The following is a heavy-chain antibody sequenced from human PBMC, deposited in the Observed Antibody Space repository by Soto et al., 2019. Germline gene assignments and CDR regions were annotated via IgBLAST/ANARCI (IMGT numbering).Heavy chain of an antibody. CDR3: ARVLPPFDP. CDR2: SNAYNGNT. V-gene: IGHV1-18*01. CDR1: GYTFTSYG. J-gene: IGHJ5*02. Sequence: QVQLVQSGAEVKKPGASVKVSCKASGYTFTSYGISWVRQAPGQGLEWMGWSNAYNGNTNYAQKLQGRATITTDTYTSTAYRELRSLGSDDTDVYYCARVLPPFDPWGEGTLVPVSS.